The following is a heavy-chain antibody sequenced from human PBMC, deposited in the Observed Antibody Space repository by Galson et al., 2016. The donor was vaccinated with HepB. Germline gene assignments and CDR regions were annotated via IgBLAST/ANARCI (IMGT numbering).Heavy chain of an antibody. V-gene: IGHV4-34*01. J-gene: IGHJ2*01. CDR2: INHGGST. CDR1: GGSFGNYY. Sequence: TLSLTCAVSGGSFGNYYWSWIRQSPEKGLEWIGEINHGGSTNYNPSLKSRVAISVDTSRKQFFLKVTSVTAADTAVYYCARGYFWVLAVAGWYFDLWGRGTLVTVSS. CDR3: ARGYFWVLAVAGWYFDL. D-gene: IGHD6-19*01.